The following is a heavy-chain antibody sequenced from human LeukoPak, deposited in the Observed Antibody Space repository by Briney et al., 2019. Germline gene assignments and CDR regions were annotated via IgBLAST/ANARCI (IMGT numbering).Heavy chain of an antibody. CDR1: GDSISRYH. CDR3: AKLTMTDAFDI. Sequence: SETLSLTCTVSGDSISRYHWTWIRQPPGKGLEWIGYIANSGSTNYNPSLKSRVTISVDSSRNQLSLKLSSVTAADTALYYCAKLTMTDAFDIWGQGTMVTVSS. D-gene: IGHD3-22*01. J-gene: IGHJ3*02. V-gene: IGHV4-59*08. CDR2: IANSGST.